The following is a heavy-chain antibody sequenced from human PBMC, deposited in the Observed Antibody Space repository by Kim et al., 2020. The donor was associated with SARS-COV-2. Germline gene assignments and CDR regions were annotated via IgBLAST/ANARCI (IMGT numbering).Heavy chain of an antibody. CDR3: ARDEYYYDSITDAFDI. J-gene: IGHJ3*02. Sequence: KFQGRVTITRDTSASTAYMELSSLRSEDTAVYYCARDEYYYDSITDAFDIWGQGTMVTVSS. D-gene: IGHD3-22*01. V-gene: IGHV1-3*01.